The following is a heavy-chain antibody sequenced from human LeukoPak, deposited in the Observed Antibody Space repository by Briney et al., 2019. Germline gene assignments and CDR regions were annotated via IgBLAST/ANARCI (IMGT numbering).Heavy chain of an antibody. V-gene: IGHV4-30-4*02. CDR2: VYYSGST. J-gene: IGHJ6*03. Sequence: SETLSLTCTVSGGSISSGDYYWSWIRQPPGKGLEWIGYVYYSGSTYYNPSLKSRVTISVDTSKNQFSLKLSSVTAADTAVYYCARDQSSGWHTFEDYYYMDVWGKGTTVTVSS. CDR1: GGSISSGDYY. D-gene: IGHD6-19*01. CDR3: ARDQSSGWHTFEDYYYMDV.